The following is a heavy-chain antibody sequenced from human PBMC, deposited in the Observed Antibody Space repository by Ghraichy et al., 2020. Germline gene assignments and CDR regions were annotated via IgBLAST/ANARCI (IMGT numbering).Heavy chain of an antibody. J-gene: IGHJ6*02. Sequence: GGSLRLSCAASGFTFSTYTMNWVRQAPGKGLEWVSYISSTSATIYYADSVEGRFTISRDNAKNSLYLQINGLRDEDTAVYYCARTLPHRYYYYYYGLDVWGQGTAVTVSS. CDR1: GFTFSTYT. CDR2: ISSTSATI. CDR3: ARTLPHRYYYYYYGLDV. V-gene: IGHV3-48*02.